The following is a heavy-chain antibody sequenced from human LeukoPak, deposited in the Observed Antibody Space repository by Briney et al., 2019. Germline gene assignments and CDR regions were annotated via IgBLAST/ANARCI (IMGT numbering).Heavy chain of an antibody. CDR2: IRGTGSST. CDR3: ARVYASSSGWN. CDR1: GFTFSSYA. J-gene: IGHJ4*02. D-gene: IGHD6-19*01. Sequence: GRSLRLSCAVSGFTFSSYAMHWVRQAPGKGLEWVSAIRGTGSSTYYADSVKGRFTISRDNSKSTLYLQMNSLRAEDTAVYYCARVYASSSGWNWGQGTLVTVSS. V-gene: IGHV3-23*01.